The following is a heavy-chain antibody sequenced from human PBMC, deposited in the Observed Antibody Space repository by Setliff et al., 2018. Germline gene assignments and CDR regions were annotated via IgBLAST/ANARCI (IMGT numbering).Heavy chain of an antibody. Sequence: PGGSLRLSCAASGFSFSGSAVYWVRQASVKGLEWIGRIRGRTDNYATAYATSVRGRFTISKDNAKNSLYLQMNSLRAEDTAVYYCARAYDSSGYYSSYWGQGTLVTVSS. V-gene: IGHV3-73*01. CDR2: IRGRTDNYAT. CDR1: GFSFSGSA. D-gene: IGHD3-22*01. CDR3: ARAYDSSGYYSSY. J-gene: IGHJ4*02.